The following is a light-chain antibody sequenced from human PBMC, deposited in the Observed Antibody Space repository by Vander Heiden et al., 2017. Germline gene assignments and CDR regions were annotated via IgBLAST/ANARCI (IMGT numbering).Light chain of an antibody. CDR2: AAS. Sequence: DIEMTQSPSSLSAFVGERVTITCRASQNINRYLNWYQQKPGKAPKLLIYAASSLQTGVPSRFRGSGSGTDFTLTISSLQPEDFATYYCQQTYNAPRTFGQGTKVEIK. CDR3: QQTYNAPRT. CDR1: QNINRY. J-gene: IGKJ1*01. V-gene: IGKV1-39*01.